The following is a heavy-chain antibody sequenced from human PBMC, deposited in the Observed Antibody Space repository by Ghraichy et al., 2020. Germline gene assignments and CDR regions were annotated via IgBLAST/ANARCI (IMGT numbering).Heavy chain of an antibody. Sequence: GESLNISCEVSGFTVKNHYMTWVRQAPGRGLEWVSVIYNVGTAYYADSVRGRFTISRDTSTNILYIQINSLRPEDTAVYYCARDAAYFGCCACLHYWGQGTLITVSS. CDR3: ARDAAYFGCCACLHY. CDR1: GFTVKNHY. V-gene: IGHV3-66*02. J-gene: IGHJ4*02. CDR2: IYNVGTA. D-gene: IGHD3-9*01.